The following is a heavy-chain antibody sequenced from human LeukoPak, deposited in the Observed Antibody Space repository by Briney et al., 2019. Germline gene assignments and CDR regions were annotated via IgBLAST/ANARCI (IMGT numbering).Heavy chain of an antibody. D-gene: IGHD5-12*01. V-gene: IGHV4-59*01. CDR3: ARSAEWLRNAFDI. Sequence: SETLSLSCTVSGASTSHFYWNWIRQPPGKGLEWIGYMHNSGSSEHSPSLKSRVTISIDTSKNQFSLQLTSVTAADTAMYFCARSAEWLRNAFDIWGQGTMVSVSS. J-gene: IGHJ3*02. CDR1: GASTSHFY. CDR2: MHNSGSS.